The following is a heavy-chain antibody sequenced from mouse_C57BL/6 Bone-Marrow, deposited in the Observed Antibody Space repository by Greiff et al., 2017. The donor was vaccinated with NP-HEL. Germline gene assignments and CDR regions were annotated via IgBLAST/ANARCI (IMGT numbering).Heavy chain of an antibody. Sequence: VKLVESGPGLVAPSQSLSITCTVSGFSLTSYAISWVRQPPGKGLAWLGVIWTGGGTNYNSALKSRLSISKDNSKSQVFLKMNSLQTDDTARYYCARESVYTYYYAMDYWGQGTSVTVSS. CDR3: ARESVYTYYYAMDY. D-gene: IGHD5-1-1*01. CDR1: GFSLTSYA. CDR2: IWTGGGT. V-gene: IGHV2-9-1*01. J-gene: IGHJ4*01.